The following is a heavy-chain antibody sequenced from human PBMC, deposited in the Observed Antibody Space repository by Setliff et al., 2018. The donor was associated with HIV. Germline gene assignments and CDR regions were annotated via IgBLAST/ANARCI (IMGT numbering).Heavy chain of an antibody. CDR3: ARDRSKYGTGSSAYNWFDP. J-gene: IGHJ5*02. V-gene: IGHV4-4*07. CDR1: TDSFSNFH. CDR2: IFGSGTT. Sequence: LSLTCSVSTDSFSNFHWSWMRQPAGKGLEWIGRIFGSGTTHYNPSLESRVTMSIDTAKKQFFLRLNSVTAADTAVYFCARDRSKYGTGSSAYNWFDPWGPGTLVTVSS. D-gene: IGHD3-16*01.